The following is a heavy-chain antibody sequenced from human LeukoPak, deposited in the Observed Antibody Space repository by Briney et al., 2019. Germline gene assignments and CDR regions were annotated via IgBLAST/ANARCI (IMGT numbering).Heavy chain of an antibody. D-gene: IGHD3-16*01. V-gene: IGHV4-34*01. Sequence: PSETLSLTCAVYGGSFSGYYWSWIRQPPGKGLEWIGEINHSGSTNYNPSLKSRVTISVDTSKNQFSLKLSSVTAADTAVYYCARLGEFSYYYYYMDVWGNGTTVTVSS. J-gene: IGHJ6*03. CDR2: INHSGST. CDR3: ARLGEFSYYYYYMDV. CDR1: GGSFSGYY.